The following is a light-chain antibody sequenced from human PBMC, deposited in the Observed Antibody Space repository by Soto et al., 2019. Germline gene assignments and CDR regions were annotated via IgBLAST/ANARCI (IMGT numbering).Light chain of an antibody. CDR2: TAS. J-gene: IGKJ2*01. V-gene: IGKV1-6*01. CDR3: MQYNKWPRT. Sequence: AVPLSVSPSSMSASLGDRVPITCRARQGIRSEVGWYQQKPGKAPKLLIYTASSIHSGIPARFSGSGSGTEFTLTISSLQSEDFAVYNCMQYNKWPRTFGQGTKVDIK. CDR1: QGIRSE.